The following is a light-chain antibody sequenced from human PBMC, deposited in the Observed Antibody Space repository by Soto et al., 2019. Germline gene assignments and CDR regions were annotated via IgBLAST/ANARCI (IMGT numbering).Light chain of an antibody. J-gene: IGLJ2*01. CDR2: EVS. Sequence: QSALTQPASVSGSPGQSITISCTGTSSDVGSYNLVSWYQQHPGKAPKLMIYEVSKRPSGVSNRFSGSKSGNTASLTISGLQAEDAADYYCCSYAGSSTLMVFGGGTQLTVL. V-gene: IGLV2-23*02. CDR3: CSYAGSSTLMV. CDR1: SSDVGSYNL.